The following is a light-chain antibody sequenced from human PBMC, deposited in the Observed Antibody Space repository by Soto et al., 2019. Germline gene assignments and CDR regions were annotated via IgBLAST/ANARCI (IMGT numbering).Light chain of an antibody. CDR1: SSDVGGYNY. V-gene: IGLV2-14*03. CDR3: SSYTNSGTYV. J-gene: IGLJ1*01. Sequence: QSALTQPASVSGSPRHSISLSCTGSSSDVGGYNYVSWYRHLPGKAPELMIFDVSNRPSGLSDRFSGSKSGNTASLTISGLQADDEADYYCSSYTNSGTYVFGTGTKVTVL. CDR2: DVS.